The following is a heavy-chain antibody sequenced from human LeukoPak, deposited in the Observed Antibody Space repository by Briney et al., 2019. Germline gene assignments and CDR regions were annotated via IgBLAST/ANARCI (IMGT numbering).Heavy chain of an antibody. D-gene: IGHD3-10*01. CDR2: IYYSVST. CDR3: ARRIPSGSSRADAFDI. V-gene: IGHV4-31*03. Sequence: SQTLSLACTVSGGSISSGGYYWSWLRQQPGKGLEWIGYIYYSVSTYYNPSLKSRVTISVDTSKNQFSLKLSSVTAADTAVYYCARRIPSGSSRADAFDIWGQGTMVTVSS. CDR1: GGSISSGGYY. J-gene: IGHJ3*02.